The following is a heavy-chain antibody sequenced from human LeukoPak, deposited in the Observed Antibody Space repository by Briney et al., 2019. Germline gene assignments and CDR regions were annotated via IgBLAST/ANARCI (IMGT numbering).Heavy chain of an antibody. CDR2: IKQDGSEK. CDR1: GFTFSSDW. J-gene: IGHJ4*02. Sequence: GGALRLSCAASGFTFSSDWLSGGRQAPGKGVERVANIKQDGSEKYYVDSVKGRFTISRDNAKNLLFLQMNSLRAEDTAVYYSAREYDFRSGTDYWGQGTLVTVSS. V-gene: IGHV3-7*03. D-gene: IGHD3-3*01. CDR3: AREYDFRSGTDY.